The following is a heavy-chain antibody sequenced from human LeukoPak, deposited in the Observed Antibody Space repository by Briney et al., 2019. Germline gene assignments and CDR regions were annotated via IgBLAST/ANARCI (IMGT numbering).Heavy chain of an antibody. V-gene: IGHV4-4*07. CDR2: IYTSGST. CDR1: GGSISSYY. J-gene: IGHJ4*02. D-gene: IGHD3-22*01. Sequence: SETLSLTCTVSGGSISSYYWSWIRQPTGKGLEWIGRIYTSGSTNYNPSLKSRVTMSVDTSKNQFSLKLSSVTAADTAVYYCARVHYYDSSGYVDYWGQETLVTVSS. CDR3: ARVHYYDSSGYVDY.